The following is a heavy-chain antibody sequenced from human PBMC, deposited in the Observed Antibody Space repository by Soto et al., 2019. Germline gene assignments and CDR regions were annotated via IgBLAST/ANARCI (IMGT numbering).Heavy chain of an antibody. V-gene: IGHV4-31*03. CDR3: ARSSSNQYYYYYGMDV. CDR2: IYYSGST. J-gene: IGHJ6*02. Sequence: SETLSLTCTVSCGSISSGGYYWSWIRQHPGKGLEWIGYIYYSGSTYYNPSLKSRVTISVDTSKNQFSLKLSSVTAADTAVYYCARSSSNQYYYYYGMDVWGQGATVTVSS. CDR1: CGSISSGGYY. D-gene: IGHD4-4*01.